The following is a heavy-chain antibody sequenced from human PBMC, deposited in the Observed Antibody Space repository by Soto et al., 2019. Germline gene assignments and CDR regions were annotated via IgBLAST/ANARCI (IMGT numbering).Heavy chain of an antibody. CDR2: IRSKAYGGTT. Sequence: GGSLRLSCTASGFTFGDYAMSWVRQAPGKGLEWVGFIRSKAYGGTTEYAASVKGRFTISRDDSKSIAYLQMNSLKTEDTAVYYCTTNSGSYYFDYWGQGTLVTVSS. D-gene: IGHD1-26*01. CDR1: GFTFGDYA. V-gene: IGHV3-49*04. J-gene: IGHJ4*02. CDR3: TTNSGSYYFDY.